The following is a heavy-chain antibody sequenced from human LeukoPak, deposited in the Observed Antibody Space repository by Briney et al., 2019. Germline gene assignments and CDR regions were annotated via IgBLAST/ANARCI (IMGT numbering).Heavy chain of an antibody. CDR3: AKSFYYFDS. J-gene: IGHJ4*02. CDR2: VSGSGGSA. CDR1: GFTFSTYA. V-gene: IGHV3-23*01. Sequence: GGSLRLSCAASGFTFSTYAMSWVRQAPGKGLEWVSTVSGSGGSAYYADSVKGRFTISRDNSKNTLYLQMNSLGAEDTAVYYCAKSFYYFDSWGQGTLVTVSS.